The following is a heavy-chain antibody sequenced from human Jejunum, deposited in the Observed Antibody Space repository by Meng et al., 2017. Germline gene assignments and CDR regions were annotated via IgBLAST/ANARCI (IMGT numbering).Heavy chain of an antibody. Sequence: SETLSLTCTVSGGSINSDYWSWIRQTPGKGLEWIAYITHTGSAKYNPSLESRVAISVDTSKNQFSLKLTSVTTADTAMYYCARGQLGIDGRDLEYWGQGTPVTISS. V-gene: IGHV4-59*01. CDR2: ITHTGSA. D-gene: IGHD6-13*01. J-gene: IGHJ4*02. CDR1: GGSINSDY. CDR3: ARGQLGIDGRDLEY.